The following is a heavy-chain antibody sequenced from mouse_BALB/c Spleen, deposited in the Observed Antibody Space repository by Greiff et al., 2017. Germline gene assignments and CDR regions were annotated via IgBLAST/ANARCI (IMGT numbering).Heavy chain of an antibody. Sequence: DVQLQESGGGLVQPGGSRKLSCAASGFTFSSFGMHWVRQAPEKGLEWVAYISSGSSTIYYADTVKGRFTISRDNPKNTLFLQMTSLRSEDTAMYYCARDGYWFAYWGQGTLVTVSA. D-gene: IGHD1-2*01. CDR3: ARDGYWFAY. CDR1: GFTFSSFG. J-gene: IGHJ3*01. CDR2: ISSGSSTI. V-gene: IGHV5-17*02.